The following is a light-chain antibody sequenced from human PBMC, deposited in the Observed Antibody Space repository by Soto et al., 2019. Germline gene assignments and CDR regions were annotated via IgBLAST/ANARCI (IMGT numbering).Light chain of an antibody. J-gene: IGKJ3*01. CDR2: AAS. Sequence: EIVLTQSPGTLSLSPGERATLSCRASQSVSSSYLAWYQQKPGQAPRLLVYAASSRATGIPDRFSGSASGTDFTLTISRLEPEDFAVYYCQQDGSSLFTFGPGTKVDIK. CDR3: QQDGSSLFT. V-gene: IGKV3-20*01. CDR1: QSVSSSY.